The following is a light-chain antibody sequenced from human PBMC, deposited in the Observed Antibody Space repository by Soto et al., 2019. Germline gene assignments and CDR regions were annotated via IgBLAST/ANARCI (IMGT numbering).Light chain of an antibody. CDR3: QQYGGSPPVT. CDR2: GAS. CDR1: QSVSSSY. J-gene: IGKJ5*01. V-gene: IGKV3-20*01. Sequence: EIVLTQSPGTLSLSPGERATLSCRASQSVSSSYLAWYQQKPGQAPRLLIYGASSRDTGIPDRFSGSGSGTDFTLTISRLEPEDFAVYYCQQYGGSPPVTFGQGTRLEIK.